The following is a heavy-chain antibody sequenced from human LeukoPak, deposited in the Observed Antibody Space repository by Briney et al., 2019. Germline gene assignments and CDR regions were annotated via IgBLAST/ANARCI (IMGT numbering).Heavy chain of an antibody. CDR3: AKENWYLYNNNWYKTWFDP. D-gene: IGHD6-13*01. CDR1: GFTFSSYW. J-gene: IGHJ5*02. Sequence: GGSLRLSCAASGFTFSSYWMHWVRQAPGKGLAWVSRISGSGGTTYYTDSVKGRFTISRDNSKNTLYLQMNSLRAEDTAIYYCAKENWYLYNNNWYKTWFDPWGQGTLVTVSS. CDR2: ISGSGGTT. V-gene: IGHV3-23*01.